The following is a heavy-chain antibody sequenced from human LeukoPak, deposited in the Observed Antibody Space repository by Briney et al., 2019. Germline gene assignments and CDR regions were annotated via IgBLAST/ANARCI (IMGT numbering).Heavy chain of an antibody. Sequence: HPGGSLRLSCAASGFTFSSYGMHWVRQAPGKGLEWVAVISYDGSNKYYADSVKGRFTISRDNSKNTLYLQMNSLRAEDTAVYYCAKAFHNWNYVYPGAYWGQGTLVTVSS. J-gene: IGHJ4*02. D-gene: IGHD1-7*01. CDR1: GFTFSSYG. CDR3: AKAFHNWNYVYPGAY. CDR2: ISYDGSNK. V-gene: IGHV3-30*18.